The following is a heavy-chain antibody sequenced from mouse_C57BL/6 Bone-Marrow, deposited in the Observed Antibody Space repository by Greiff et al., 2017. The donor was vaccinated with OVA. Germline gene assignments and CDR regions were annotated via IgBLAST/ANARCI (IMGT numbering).Heavy chain of an antibody. V-gene: IGHV5-6*02. CDR2: ISTGGSYT. CDR3: ARRLRSFDD. CDR1: GFTFSSYG. J-gene: IGHJ2*01. D-gene: IGHD1-1*01. Sequence: EVKLMESGGELVKPGGSLKLSCAASGFTFSSYGMSWVRQTPDKRLEWVATISTGGSYTYYPDSVKGRFTISRDNAKNTLYLQMSSLKSEDTAMYYCARRLRSFDDWGKGTTLTVSS.